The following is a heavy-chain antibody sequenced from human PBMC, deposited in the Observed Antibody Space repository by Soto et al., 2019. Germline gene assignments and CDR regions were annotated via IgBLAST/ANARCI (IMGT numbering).Heavy chain of an antibody. CDR2: IRSKAYGGTT. Sequence: GGSLRLSCTASGFTFGDYAMSWFRQAPGKGLEWVGFIRSKAYGGTTEYAASVKGRFTISRDDSKSIAYLQMNSLKTEDTAVYYCTRAVVPAAMGYYYYGMDVWGQGTTVNVSS. J-gene: IGHJ6*02. CDR3: TRAVVPAAMGYYYYGMDV. CDR1: GFTFGDYA. D-gene: IGHD2-2*01. V-gene: IGHV3-49*03.